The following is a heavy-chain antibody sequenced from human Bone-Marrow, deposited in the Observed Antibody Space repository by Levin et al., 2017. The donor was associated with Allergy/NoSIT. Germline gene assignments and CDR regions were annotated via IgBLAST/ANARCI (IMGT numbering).Heavy chain of an antibody. CDR2: INTNGGST. CDR3: ARDRFWSGYPPMDV. CDR1: GYTFTTYY. V-gene: IGHV1-46*01. D-gene: IGHD3-3*01. J-gene: IGHJ6*02. Sequence: ASVKVSCKASGYTFTTYYMHWVRQAPGPGLEWMGIINTNGGSTRYAQKFQGRVAMTSDTSTSTVYMELSSLRSEDTAVYYCARDRFWSGYPPMDVWGQGTTVTVSS.